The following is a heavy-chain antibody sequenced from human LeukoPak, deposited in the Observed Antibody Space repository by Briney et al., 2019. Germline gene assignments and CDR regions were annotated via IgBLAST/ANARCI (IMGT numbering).Heavy chain of an antibody. J-gene: IGHJ5*02. Sequence: ASVKVSCKASGYTFTGYYMHWVRQAPGQGLEWMGWINPNSGGTNYAQKFQGRVTMTRDTSISTAYMELSRLRSDDTAVYYCARGVGSGWYNWFDPWGQGTLVTVAS. CDR3: ARGVGSGWYNWFDP. CDR1: GYTFTGYY. D-gene: IGHD6-19*01. V-gene: IGHV1-2*02. CDR2: INPNSGGT.